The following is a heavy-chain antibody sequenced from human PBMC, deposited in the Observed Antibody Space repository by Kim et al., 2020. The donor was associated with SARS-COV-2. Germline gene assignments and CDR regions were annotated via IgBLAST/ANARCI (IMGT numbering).Heavy chain of an antibody. CDR2: IYYSGST. CDR1: GGSISSSSYY. Sequence: SETLSLTCTVSGGSISSSSYYWGWIRQPPGKGLEWIGSIYYSGSTYYNPSLKSRVTISVDTSKNQFSLKLSSVTAADTAVYYCARRKGLKQWLQLYYFDYWGQGTLVTVSS. J-gene: IGHJ4*02. D-gene: IGHD6-19*01. CDR3: ARRKGLKQWLQLYYFDY. V-gene: IGHV4-39*01.